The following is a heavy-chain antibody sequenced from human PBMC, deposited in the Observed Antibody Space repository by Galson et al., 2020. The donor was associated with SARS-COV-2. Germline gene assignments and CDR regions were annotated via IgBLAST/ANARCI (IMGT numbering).Heavy chain of an antibody. CDR3: AREPFMDRRSMDV. CDR2: IWYDGSNK. V-gene: IGHV3-33*01. J-gene: IGHJ6*02. CDR1: GFTFSSYG. Sequence: GGSLRLSCAASGFTFSSYGMHWVRQAPGKGLEWVAVIWYDGSNKYYADSVKGRFTISRDNSKNTLYLQMNSLRAEDTAVYYCAREPFMDRRSMDVWGQGTTVTVSS.